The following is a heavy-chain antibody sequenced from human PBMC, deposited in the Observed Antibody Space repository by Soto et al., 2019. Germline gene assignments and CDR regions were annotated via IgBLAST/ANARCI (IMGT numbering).Heavy chain of an antibody. CDR3: ARGSSGWRYYYYYYGMDV. J-gene: IGHJ6*02. CDR1: GFTLTDSA. Sequence: ASVKVSCKASGFTLTDSAVQWVRQAPGQGLEWMGWISAYNGNTNYAQKLQGRVTMTTDTSTSTAYMELRSLRSDDTAVYYCARGSSGWRYYYYYYGMDVWGQGTTVTVSS. CDR2: ISAYNGNT. D-gene: IGHD6-19*01. V-gene: IGHV1-18*01.